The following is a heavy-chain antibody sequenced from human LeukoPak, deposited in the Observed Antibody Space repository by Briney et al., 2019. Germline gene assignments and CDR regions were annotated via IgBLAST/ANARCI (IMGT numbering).Heavy chain of an antibody. Sequence: SETLSLTCAVYGGSFSGYYWSWIRQPPGKGLEWIGEINHSGSTNYNPSLKRRVTISVDTSKNQFSLKLSSVTAADTAVYYCAREPRYDFWRGGYYYGMDVWGQGTTVTVSS. CDR2: INHSGST. V-gene: IGHV4-34*01. CDR1: GGSFSGYY. CDR3: AREPRYDFWRGGYYYGMDV. J-gene: IGHJ6*02. D-gene: IGHD3-3*01.